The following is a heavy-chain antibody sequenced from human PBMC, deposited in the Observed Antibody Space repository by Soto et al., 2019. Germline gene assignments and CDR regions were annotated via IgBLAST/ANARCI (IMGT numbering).Heavy chain of an antibody. J-gene: IGHJ6*02. CDR1: GFTFSSYW. CDR3: ARGTDGSSSSYYYYYGMDV. D-gene: IGHD6-6*01. V-gene: IGHV3-7*01. Sequence: EVQLVESGGGLVQPGGSLRLSCVASGFTFSSYWMSWVRQAPGKGLEWVANIKQDGSEKYYVDSVKGRFTISRDNAKNSLYLQMNSLRAEDTAVYYCARGTDGSSSSYYYYYGMDVWGQGTTVTVSS. CDR2: IKQDGSEK.